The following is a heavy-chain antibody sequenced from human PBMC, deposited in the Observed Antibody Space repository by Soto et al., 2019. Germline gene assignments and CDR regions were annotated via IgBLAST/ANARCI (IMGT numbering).Heavy chain of an antibody. D-gene: IGHD5-12*01. J-gene: IGHJ4*02. V-gene: IGHV4-30-4*01. CDR2: IYYSGRT. Sequence: PSETLSLTCTVAGGSISRGDYYWSWIGQPPGKGREWIGYIYYSGRTYYNPSLKSRVTISVDTSKNQFSRKLSSGTAAYTAVYYWARAPVWVATSMIFDYWGQGTLVTVSS. CDR1: GGSISRGDYY. CDR3: ARAPVWVATSMIFDY.